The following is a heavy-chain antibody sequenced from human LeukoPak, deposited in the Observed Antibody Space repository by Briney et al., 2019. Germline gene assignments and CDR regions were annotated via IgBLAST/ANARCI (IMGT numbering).Heavy chain of an antibody. CDR2: INPNSGGT. V-gene: IGHV1-2*02. Sequence: ASVKVSCKASGYTFTGYYMHWVRQAPGQGLEWMGWINPNSGGTNYAQKFQGRVTMTRDTSISTAYMELSRLRSDDTAVYYCARGGYSSGWYQVPRHPFDYWGQGTLVTVSS. CDR3: ARGGYSSGWYQVPRHPFDY. J-gene: IGHJ4*02. D-gene: IGHD6-19*01. CDR1: GYTFTGYY.